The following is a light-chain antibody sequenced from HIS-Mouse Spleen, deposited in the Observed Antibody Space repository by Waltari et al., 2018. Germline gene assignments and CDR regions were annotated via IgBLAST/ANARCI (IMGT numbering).Light chain of an antibody. V-gene: IGLV3-10*01. CDR1: ALSKKY. J-gene: IGLJ3*02. Sequence: SYELTQPPSVSVSPGQTARSTCSGDALSKKYAYWYQQNSGQAPVLVIYEDSKRPSGIPERFSGSSSGTMATLTISGAQVEDEADYYCYSTDSSGNWVFGGGTKLTVL. CDR2: EDS. CDR3: YSTDSSGNWV.